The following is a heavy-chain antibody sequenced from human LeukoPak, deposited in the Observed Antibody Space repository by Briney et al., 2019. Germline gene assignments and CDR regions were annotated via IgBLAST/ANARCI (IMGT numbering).Heavy chain of an antibody. CDR3: ARGSHYYYRMDV. CDR1: GYSISSGYY. CDR2: IYHSGST. Sequence: SETLSLTCAVSGYSISSGYYWGWIRQPPGKGLEWIGSIYHSGSTYYNPSLKSRVTISVDTSKNQFSLKLSSVAAADTAVYYCARGSHYYYRMDVWGKGTTVTVSS. V-gene: IGHV4-38-2*01. J-gene: IGHJ6*04.